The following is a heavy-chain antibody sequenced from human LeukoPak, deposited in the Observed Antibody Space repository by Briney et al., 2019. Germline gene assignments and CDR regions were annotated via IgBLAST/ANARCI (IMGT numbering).Heavy chain of an antibody. Sequence: GGSLRLSCAASGFTFSSYAMHWVRQAPGKGLEWVAVMSYDGSNKYYADSVKGRFTISRDNSKNTLYLQMNSLRAEDTAVYYCARDPSSWYTYYFDYWGQGTLVTVSS. V-gene: IGHV3-30-3*01. CDR2: MSYDGSNK. D-gene: IGHD6-13*01. J-gene: IGHJ4*02. CDR3: ARDPSSWYTYYFDY. CDR1: GFTFSSYA.